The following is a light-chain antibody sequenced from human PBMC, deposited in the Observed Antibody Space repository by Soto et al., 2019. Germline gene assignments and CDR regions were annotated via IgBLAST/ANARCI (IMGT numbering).Light chain of an antibody. CDR1: QNITTY. CDR3: QQRYHWPIT. V-gene: IGKV3-11*01. Sequence: EIVLTQSPATLALSPGERATLSCRASQNITTYLAWYQRKPGQAPRLLIYDASNRATGIPARFSGSGSGTDFTLTISSLQSEDFAVYYCQQRYHWPITFGQGTRLEI. J-gene: IGKJ5*01. CDR2: DAS.